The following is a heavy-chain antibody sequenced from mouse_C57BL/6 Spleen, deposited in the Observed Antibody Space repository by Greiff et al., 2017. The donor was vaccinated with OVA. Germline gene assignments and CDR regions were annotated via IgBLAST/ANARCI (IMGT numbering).Heavy chain of an antibody. CDR1: GYTFTGYW. CDR3: ARGGDSGGYDYDAWFAY. D-gene: IGHD2-4*01. J-gene: IGHJ3*01. V-gene: IGHV1-9*01. Sequence: VQRVESGAELMKPGASVKLSCKATGYTFTGYWIEWVKQRPGHGLEWIGEILPGSGSTNYNEKFKGKATFTADTSSNTAYMQLSSLTTEDSAIYYCARGGDSGGYDYDAWFAYWGQGTLVTVSA. CDR2: ILPGSGST.